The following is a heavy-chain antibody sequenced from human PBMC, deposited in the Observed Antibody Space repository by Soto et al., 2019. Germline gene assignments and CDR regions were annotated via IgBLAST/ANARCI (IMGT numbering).Heavy chain of an antibody. V-gene: IGHV1-69*01. Sequence: QVQLVQSGAEVKKPGSSVKVSCKASGGTFSSYAISWVRQAPGQGLEWMGGIIPIFGTANYAQKFQGRVTITAAESTSTAYMELSSLRSEDTAVYYCARGYYGSGSYYAYWYFDLWGRGTLVTVSS. D-gene: IGHD3-10*01. J-gene: IGHJ2*01. CDR1: GGTFSSYA. CDR3: ARGYYGSGSYYAYWYFDL. CDR2: IIPIFGTA.